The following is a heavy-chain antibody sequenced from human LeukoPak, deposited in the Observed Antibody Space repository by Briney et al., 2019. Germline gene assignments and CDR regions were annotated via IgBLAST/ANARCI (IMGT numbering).Heavy chain of an antibody. CDR1: GGSFRGYY. Sequence: PSETLSLTCAVYGGSFRGYYWSWIRQPPGKGLEWIGEINHSGSTNYNPSLKSRVTISVDTSKNQFSLKLSSVTAADTAVYYCARFLSSGYLLVDYWGQGTLVTVSS. D-gene: IGHD3-22*01. CDR3: ARFLSSGYLLVDY. J-gene: IGHJ4*02. CDR2: INHSGST. V-gene: IGHV4-34*01.